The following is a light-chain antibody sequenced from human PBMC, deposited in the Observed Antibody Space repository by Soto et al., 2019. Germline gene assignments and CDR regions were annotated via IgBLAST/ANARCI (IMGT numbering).Light chain of an antibody. CDR3: CSNGGASTTYV. J-gene: IGLJ1*01. Sequence: QSVLTQPASVSGSPGQSITISCTGTSSDVGGYNYVSWYQQHPGKAPKLMIYEVNKRPSGVSNRFSGSKSGNTASLTISGLQAEDEADYYCCSNGGASTTYVFGTGTKVTVL. V-gene: IGLV2-23*02. CDR1: SSDVGGYNY. CDR2: EVN.